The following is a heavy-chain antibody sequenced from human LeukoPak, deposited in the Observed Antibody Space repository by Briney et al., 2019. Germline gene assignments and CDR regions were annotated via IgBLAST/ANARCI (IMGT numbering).Heavy chain of an antibody. CDR1: GYTLTDLS. Sequence: ASVKVSCKVSGYTLTDLSMHWVRQAPGKGLEWMGGFDPEDGETIYAQKFQGRVTMTEDTSTDTAYMELSSLRSEDTAVYYCATYDRGSYRFDYWGQGTLVTVSS. CDR2: FDPEDGET. J-gene: IGHJ4*02. D-gene: IGHD3-16*02. CDR3: ATYDRGSYRFDY. V-gene: IGHV1-24*01.